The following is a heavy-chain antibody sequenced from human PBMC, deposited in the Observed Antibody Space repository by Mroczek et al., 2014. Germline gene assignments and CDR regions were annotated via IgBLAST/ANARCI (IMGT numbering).Heavy chain of an antibody. V-gene: IGHV3-23*04. J-gene: IGHJ4*02. CDR1: GFTFSSYA. D-gene: IGHD6-6*01. Sequence: VQLVQSGGGLVQPGGSLRLSCAASGFTFSSYAMSWVRQAPGKGLEWVSAISGSGGSTYYADSVKGRFTISRDNSKNTLYLQMNSLGAEDTAVYYCAKRSGGIAARPPVRYFDYWGQGTLVTVSS. CDR3: AKRSGGIAARPPVRYFDY. CDR2: ISGSGGST.